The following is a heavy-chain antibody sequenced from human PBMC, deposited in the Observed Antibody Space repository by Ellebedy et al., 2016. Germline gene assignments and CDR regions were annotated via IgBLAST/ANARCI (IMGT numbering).Heavy chain of an antibody. J-gene: IGHJ4*02. Sequence: ASVKVSCXASGYTFTSYYMHWVRQAPGQGLEWMGIINPSGGSTSYAQKFQGRVTMTRDTSISTVYMELSRLRSDDTAVYYCARRSSSSGGAVGCLDYWGQGTLVTVSS. CDR2: INPSGGST. CDR3: ARRSSSSGGAVGCLDY. V-gene: IGHV1-46*01. D-gene: IGHD6-6*01. CDR1: GYTFTSYY.